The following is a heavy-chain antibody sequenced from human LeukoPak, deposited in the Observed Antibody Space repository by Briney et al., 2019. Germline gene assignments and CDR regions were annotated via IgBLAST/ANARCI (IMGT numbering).Heavy chain of an antibody. D-gene: IGHD2-2*01. CDR2: IYYSGST. J-gene: IGHJ6*02. CDR1: GGSISSSSYY. V-gene: IGHV4-39*02. Sequence: KPSETLSLTCTVSGGSISSSSYYWGWIRQPPGKGLEWIGGIYYSGSTYYNPSLKSRVTISVDTSKNQFSLKLSSVTAADTAVYYCARDDYCSSTSCYSIAPRRYYYYYGMDVWGQGTTVTVSS. CDR3: ARDDYCSSTSCYSIAPRRYYYYYGMDV.